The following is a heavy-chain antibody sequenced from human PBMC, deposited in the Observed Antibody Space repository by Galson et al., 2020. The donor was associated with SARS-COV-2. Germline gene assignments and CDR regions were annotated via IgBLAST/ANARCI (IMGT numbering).Heavy chain of an antibody. D-gene: IGHD3-9*01. CDR2: IWSDGNKK. Sequence: GGSLRLSCAASGFTFSSHGMHWVRQAPGKGLECVAVIWSDGNKKEYADSVKGRFTISRDISKTTLYLQMDSLRAEDTAMYYCARDISRGALDYWGQGTLVTVSS. J-gene: IGHJ4*02. CDR3: ARDISRGALDY. V-gene: IGHV3-33*01. CDR1: GFTFSSHG.